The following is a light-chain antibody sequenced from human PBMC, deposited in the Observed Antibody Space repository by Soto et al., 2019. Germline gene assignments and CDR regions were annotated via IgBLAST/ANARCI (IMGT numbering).Light chain of an antibody. CDR1: SSDVGGFYF. V-gene: IGLV2-11*01. CDR3: CSYAGYFTWV. J-gene: IGLJ3*02. Sequence: QSVLTQPRSVSGSPGQSVTISCAGTSSDVGGFYFVSWYQQYPGKAPKLMIYDVSERPSGVPDRFSGSKSGNTASLTISGLQAEDEADYYCCSYAGYFTWVFGGGTKVTVL. CDR2: DVS.